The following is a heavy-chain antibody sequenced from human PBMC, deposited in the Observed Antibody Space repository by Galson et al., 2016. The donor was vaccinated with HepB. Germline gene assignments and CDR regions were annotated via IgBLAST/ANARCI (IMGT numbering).Heavy chain of an antibody. CDR3: ARRKYKVFEGISDY. D-gene: IGHD5/OR15-5a*01. J-gene: IGHJ4*02. Sequence: CAISGDSVSSLSASWNWFRLSPSRGLEWLGRAYYTNQWNIDYAASVESRAAINPDTSKNQVLLQLNSVTPEDTAVYYCARRKYKVFEGISDYWGQGTPVTVSS. V-gene: IGHV6-1*01. CDR1: GDSVSSLSAS. CDR2: AYYTNQWNI.